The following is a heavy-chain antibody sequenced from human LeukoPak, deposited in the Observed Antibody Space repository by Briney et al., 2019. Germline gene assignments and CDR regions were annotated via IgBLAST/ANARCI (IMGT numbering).Heavy chain of an antibody. V-gene: IGHV1-69*06. D-gene: IGHD6-19*01. J-gene: IGHJ6*03. CDR3: AREWLVRPDYMDV. CDR2: IIPIFGTA. Sequence: ASVKVSCKASGGTFSSYAISWVRQAPGQGLEWMGGIIPIFGTANYAQKFQGRVTITADKSTSTAYMELSSLRSEDTAVYYCAREWLVRPDYMDVWGKGTTVTVSS. CDR1: GGTFSSYA.